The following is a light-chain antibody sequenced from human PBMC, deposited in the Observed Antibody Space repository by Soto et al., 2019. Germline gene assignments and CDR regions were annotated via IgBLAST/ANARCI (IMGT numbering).Light chain of an antibody. CDR3: MQRREFPSIT. CDR2: TLS. CDR1: QSLLDSDDGNTY. Sequence: DIVMTQTPLSLPVTPGEPASISCRSSQSLLDSDDGNTYLDWYLQKPGQSPQLLIYTLSYRPSGDPDRFSGSGSGTDFTLKISRVEAEDVGVYYCMQRREFPSITFGQGTRLEIK. V-gene: IGKV2-40*01. J-gene: IGKJ5*01.